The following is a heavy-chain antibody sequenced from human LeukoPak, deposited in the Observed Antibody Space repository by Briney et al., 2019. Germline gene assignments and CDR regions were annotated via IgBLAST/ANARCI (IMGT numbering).Heavy chain of an antibody. CDR1: GGSISSGSYY. J-gene: IGHJ4*02. D-gene: IGHD5-12*01. V-gene: IGHV4-61*09. Sequence: SETLSLTCTVSGGSISSGSYYWSWIRQPAGKGLEWIGQIYTSGSTNCNPSLKSRVTISVDTSKNQFSLKLRSVTAADTAVYYCAREGWLRLPDYWGQGTLVTVSS. CDR3: AREGWLRLPDY. CDR2: IYTSGST.